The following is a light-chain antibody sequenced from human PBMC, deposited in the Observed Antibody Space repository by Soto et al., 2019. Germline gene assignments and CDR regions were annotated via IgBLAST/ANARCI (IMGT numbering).Light chain of an antibody. CDR3: QSYDSSLSGVV. CDR1: SSNIGAGYD. Sequence: QSVLTQPPSVSGAPGQRVTISCTGSSSNIGAGYDVYWYQQLPGTDPKLLTYGDPNRPSGVPDRFSGSKSGTSASLAITGLQADDEADYYCQSYDSSLSGVVFGGGTKLTVL. V-gene: IGLV1-40*01. CDR2: GDP. J-gene: IGLJ2*01.